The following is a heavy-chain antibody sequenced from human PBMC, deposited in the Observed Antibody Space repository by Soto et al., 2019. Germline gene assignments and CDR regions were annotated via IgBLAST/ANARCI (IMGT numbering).Heavy chain of an antibody. Sequence: QVQLVESGGGVVQPGRSLRLSCVVSGFTFSNYGMHWVLQAPGKGLEWVAFISYDGSNEYYAGSVKGRFTISRDNSKNTLYLQMNSLSAEDTAVYYCAKDRGNLGWYDYWGQGTLVTVSS. CDR3: AKDRGNLGWYDY. V-gene: IGHV3-30*18. CDR1: GFTFSNYG. J-gene: IGHJ4*02. D-gene: IGHD6-19*01. CDR2: ISYDGSNE.